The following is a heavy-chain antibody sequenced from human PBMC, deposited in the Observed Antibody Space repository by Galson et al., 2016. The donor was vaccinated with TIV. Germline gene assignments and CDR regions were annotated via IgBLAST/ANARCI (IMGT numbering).Heavy chain of an antibody. J-gene: IGHJ4*02. V-gene: IGHV3-53*03. CDR3: ARSYDSSGHRGRLDI. CDR2: INGVGST. Sequence: CAASGFTVSDKYMYWVRQPPGKGLEWVSVINGVGSTYYADSVKGRFTISRDNSKNTLYLQMHSLRVEDTAVYFCARSYDSSGHRGRLDIWGQGALVTVSS. D-gene: IGHD3-22*01. CDR1: GFTVSDKY.